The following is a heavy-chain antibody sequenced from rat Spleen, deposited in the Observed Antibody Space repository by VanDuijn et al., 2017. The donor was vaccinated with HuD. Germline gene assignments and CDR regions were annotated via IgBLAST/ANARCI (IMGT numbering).Heavy chain of an antibody. CDR2: ISYEGSST. CDR1: GFTFSDYY. J-gene: IGHJ1*01. Sequence: EVQLVESGGGLVQPGRSLKLSCAASGFTFSDYYMAWVRQAPKKGLEWVASISYEGSSTYYGDSVKGRFTISRDNAKSTLYLQMNSLRSEDTATYYCARQSQWGAYWYFDFWGPGTMVTVSS. V-gene: IGHV5-22*01. D-gene: IGHD1-1*01. CDR3: ARQSQWGAYWYFDF.